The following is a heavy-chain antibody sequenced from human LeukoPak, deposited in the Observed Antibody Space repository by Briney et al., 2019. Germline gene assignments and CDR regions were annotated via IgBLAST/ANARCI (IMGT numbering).Heavy chain of an antibody. Sequence: PGGSLRLSCAVSGFTVSSNYMSWVRQAPGKGLEWVSVIYSGGSTYYSDSVKGRFTISRDNSKNTLYLQMNSLRAEDTAVYYCAREGRAYYDSSGYYYDAFDIWGQGTMVTVSS. J-gene: IGHJ3*02. CDR2: IYSGGST. CDR1: GFTVSSNY. D-gene: IGHD3-22*01. CDR3: AREGRAYYDSSGYYYDAFDI. V-gene: IGHV3-53*01.